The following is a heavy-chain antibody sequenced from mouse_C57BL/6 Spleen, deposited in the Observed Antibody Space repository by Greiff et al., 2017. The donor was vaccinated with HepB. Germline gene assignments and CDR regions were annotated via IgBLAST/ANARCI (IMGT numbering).Heavy chain of an antibody. D-gene: IGHD4-1*01. CDR1: GYAFSSSW. CDR2: IYPGDGDT. V-gene: IGHV1-82*01. CDR3: ASGTAWFAY. Sequence: VQLQQSGPELVKPGASVKISCKASGYAFSSSWMNWVKQRPGKGLEWIGRIYPGDGDTNYNGKFKGKATLTADKSSSTAYMQLSSLTSEDSAVYFCASGTAWFAYWGQVTLVTVSA. J-gene: IGHJ3*01.